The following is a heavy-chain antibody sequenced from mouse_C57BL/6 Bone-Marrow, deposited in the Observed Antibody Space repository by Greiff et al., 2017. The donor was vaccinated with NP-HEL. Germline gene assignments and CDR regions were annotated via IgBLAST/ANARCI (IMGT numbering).Heavy chain of an antibody. CDR2: ISSGGSYT. Sequence: DVMLVESGGDLVKPGGSLKLSCAASGFTFSSYGMSWVRQTPDKRLEWVATISSGGSYTYYPDSVKGRFTISRDNAKNTLYLQMSSLKSEDTAMYYCASRSSLWYFDVWGTGTTVTVSS. CDR1: GFTFSSYG. CDR3: ASRSSLWYFDV. D-gene: IGHD1-1*01. V-gene: IGHV5-6*02. J-gene: IGHJ1*03.